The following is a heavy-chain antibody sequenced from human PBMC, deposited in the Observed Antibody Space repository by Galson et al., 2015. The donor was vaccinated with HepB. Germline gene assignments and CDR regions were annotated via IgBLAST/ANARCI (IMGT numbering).Heavy chain of an antibody. CDR3: AKDREVRGGPGY. CDR2: IRYDGSNK. V-gene: IGHV3-30*02. D-gene: IGHD3-10*01. J-gene: IGHJ4*02. CDR1: GFTFSSYG. Sequence: SLRLSCAASGFTFSSYGMHWVRQAPGKGLEWVAFIRYDGSNKYYADSVKGRFTISRDNSKNTLYLQMNSLRAEDTAVYYCAKDREVRGGPGYWGQGTLVTVSS.